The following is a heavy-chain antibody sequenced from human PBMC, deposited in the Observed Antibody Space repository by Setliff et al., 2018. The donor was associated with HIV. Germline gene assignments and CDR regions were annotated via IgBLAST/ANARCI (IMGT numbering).Heavy chain of an antibody. J-gene: IGHJ6*03. D-gene: IGHD5-12*01. Sequence: ASVKVSCKASGYTFTDYYMHWVRQAPGQGLEWMGIINPSGGSTSYAQKFQGRVTMTRDTSTSTVYMELSSLRSEDTAVYYCARAGVGGYSGYDRDYYYYMDVWGKGTTVTVSS. CDR1: GYTFTDYY. V-gene: IGHV1-46*01. CDR2: INPSGGST. CDR3: ARAGVGGYSGYDRDYYYYMDV.